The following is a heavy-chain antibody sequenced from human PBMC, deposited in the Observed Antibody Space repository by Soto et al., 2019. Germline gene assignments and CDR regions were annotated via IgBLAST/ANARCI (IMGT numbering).Heavy chain of an antibody. CDR1: GFTFSSYA. CDR3: AKGNSWSPALVRFDY. D-gene: IGHD1-7*01. V-gene: IGHV3-23*01. Sequence: PGGSLRLSCAASGFTFSSYAMNWVRQAPGKGLEWVSAISGSGGSTYYADSVKGRFTISRDSSKNTLYLQMNSLRAEDTAVYYCAKGNSWSPALVRFDYWGLGTLVTVSS. CDR2: ISGSGGST. J-gene: IGHJ4*01.